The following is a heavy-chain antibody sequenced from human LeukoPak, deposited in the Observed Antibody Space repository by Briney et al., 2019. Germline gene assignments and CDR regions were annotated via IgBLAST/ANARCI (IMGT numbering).Heavy chain of an antibody. D-gene: IGHD7-27*01. J-gene: IGHJ4*02. V-gene: IGHV3-7*01. Sequence: GGSLRLSCVASGFTFGSYWMTWVRQAPGKGLEWVANIKTDGSLTYYVDSVKGRFTISRDNAKNSLYLQMNSLRAEDTAVYYCARDLNWETYWGQGTLVSVSS. CDR2: IKTDGSLT. CDR3: ARDLNWETY. CDR1: GFTFGSYW.